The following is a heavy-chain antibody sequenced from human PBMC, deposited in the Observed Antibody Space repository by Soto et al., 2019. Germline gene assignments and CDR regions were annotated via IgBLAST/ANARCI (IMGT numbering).Heavy chain of an antibody. CDR2: IVVGSGNT. J-gene: IGHJ4*02. D-gene: IGHD2-21*02. Sequence: QMPLVQSGPEVKKPGTSVKVSCKASGFTFTSSAVQWVRQARGQRLEWIGWIVVGSGNTNYAQKFQERVTITRDMSTSTAYMELSSLRSEDTAVYYCAADLPYCGGDCYWGQGTLVTVSS. V-gene: IGHV1-58*01. CDR3: AADLPYCGGDCY. CDR1: GFTFTSSA.